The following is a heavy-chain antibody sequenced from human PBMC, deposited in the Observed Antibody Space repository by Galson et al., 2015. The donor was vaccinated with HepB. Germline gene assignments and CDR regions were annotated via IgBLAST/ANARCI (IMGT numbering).Heavy chain of an antibody. CDR1: GFTFSSYS. J-gene: IGHJ3*02. V-gene: IGHV3-21*01. D-gene: IGHD3-10*01. CDR2: ISSSSSYI. CDR3: AKDLSSSWFAGASDI. Sequence: SLRLSCAASGFTFSSYSMNWVRQAPGKGLEWVSSISSSSSYIYYADSVRGRFTISRDNSKNTLWLQMHSLRAEDTSVYYCAKDLSSSWFAGASDIWGQGTLVTVSS.